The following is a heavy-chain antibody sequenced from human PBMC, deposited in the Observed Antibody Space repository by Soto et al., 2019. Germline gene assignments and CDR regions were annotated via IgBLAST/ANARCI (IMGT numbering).Heavy chain of an antibody. CDR3: ARDPLWGTAMVLWYFDL. D-gene: IGHD5-18*01. CDR2: ISYDGSNK. CDR1: GLSFSSYG. V-gene: IGHV3-30*03. J-gene: IGHJ2*01. Sequence: GGPLRLSCADSGLSFSSYGMHWVRQAPGKGLEWVAVISYDGSNKYYADSVKGRFTISRDNSKNTLYLQMNSLRAEDTAVYYCARDPLWGTAMVLWYFDLWGRGTLVTVSS.